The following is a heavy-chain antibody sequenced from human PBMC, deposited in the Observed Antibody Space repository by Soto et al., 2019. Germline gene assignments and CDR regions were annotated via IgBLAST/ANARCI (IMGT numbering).Heavy chain of an antibody. V-gene: IGHV3-33*01. CDR2: IWDDGSNE. Sequence: QVHLVESGGGVVQPGRSLRLSCVASGFTFSNFAMHWVRQAPGKGLEWVAVIWDDGSNENYGDSAKGRFTISRDNSKNTLHLQMNSLRREDTALYYCARDRYGSQTLFDSWGQGTLVTVSS. J-gene: IGHJ4*02. CDR3: ARDRYGSQTLFDS. D-gene: IGHD3-10*01. CDR1: GFTFSNFA.